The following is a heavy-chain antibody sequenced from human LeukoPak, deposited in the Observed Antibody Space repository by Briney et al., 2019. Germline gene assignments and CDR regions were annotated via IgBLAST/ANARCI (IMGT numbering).Heavy chain of an antibody. CDR3: ARGRPYYYDSSGPNRFDP. J-gene: IGHJ5*02. CDR1: GYSFTSYW. V-gene: IGHV5-51*01. D-gene: IGHD3-22*01. Sequence: LGESLKISCKGSGYSFTSYWIGWVRQMPGKGLEWMGIIYPGDSDTRYSPSFQGQVTISADKSISTAYLQWSSLKASDTAMYYCARGRPYYYDSSGPNRFDPWGQGTLVTVSS. CDR2: IYPGDSDT.